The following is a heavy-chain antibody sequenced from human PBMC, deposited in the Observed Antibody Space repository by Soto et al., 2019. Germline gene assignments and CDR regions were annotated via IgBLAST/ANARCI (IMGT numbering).Heavy chain of an antibody. J-gene: IGHJ3*02. Sequence: ASVKVSCKASGYTFTSYGISWVRQAPGQGLDWMGWISAYNGNTNYAQKLQGRVTMTTDTSTSTAYMELRSLRSDDTAVYYCARGNWAYYDILTGYYAFDIWGQGTMVTVSS. CDR2: ISAYNGNT. CDR1: GYTFTSYG. V-gene: IGHV1-18*01. D-gene: IGHD3-9*01. CDR3: ARGNWAYYDILTGYYAFDI.